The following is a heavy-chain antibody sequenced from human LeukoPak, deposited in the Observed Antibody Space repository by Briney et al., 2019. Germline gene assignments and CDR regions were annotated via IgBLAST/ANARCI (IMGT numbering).Heavy chain of an antibody. J-gene: IGHJ4*02. Sequence: PGGSLRLSCAASGFTFSSYSMNWVRQAPGKGLEWVSSISSSSSYIYYADSVKGRFTISRDNAKNSLYLQMNSLRAEDTAVYYCAVGTYYYDSSGYLHWGQGTLVTVSS. CDR1: GFTFSSYS. D-gene: IGHD3-22*01. CDR2: ISSSSSYI. V-gene: IGHV3-21*01. CDR3: AVGTYYYDSSGYLH.